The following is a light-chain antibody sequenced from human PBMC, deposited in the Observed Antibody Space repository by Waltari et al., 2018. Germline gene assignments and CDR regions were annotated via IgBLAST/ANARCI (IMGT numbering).Light chain of an antibody. J-gene: IGLJ2*01. CDR3: AAWDDSLNVVV. CDR2: YDD. CDR1: SSNIGNNA. Sequence: QSVLTQPPSVSDAPRQRVTISCSVSSSNIGNNAVNLYQQLPGKAPKLLIYYDDLLPSGVSDRFSGSKSGTSASLAISGLQSEDEADYYCAAWDDSLNVVVFGGGTKLTVL. V-gene: IGLV1-36*01.